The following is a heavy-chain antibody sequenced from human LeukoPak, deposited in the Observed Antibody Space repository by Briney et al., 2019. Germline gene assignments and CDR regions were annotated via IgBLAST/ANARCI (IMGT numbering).Heavy chain of an antibody. CDR3: ARDYYYGMDV. CDR2: INPDGITT. V-gene: IGHV3-74*01. J-gene: IGHJ6*02. Sequence: PGGSLRLSCAASGFTFSTYRMHWVRQAPGKGLEWVSRINPDGITTTCADSVKGRFTISRDNAKNTLFLQMNSLRAEDTAVYYCARDYYYGMDVWGQGTTITVSS. CDR1: GFTFSTYR.